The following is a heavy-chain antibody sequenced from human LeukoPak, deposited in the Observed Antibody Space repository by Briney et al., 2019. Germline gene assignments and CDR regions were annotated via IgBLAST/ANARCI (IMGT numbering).Heavy chain of an antibody. CDR2: ISSNGGST. D-gene: IGHD6-19*01. Sequence: PGGSLRLSFAASGFTFSSYAMHWVRQAPGKGLEYVSAISSNGGSTYYANSVKGRFTISRDNSKNTLYLQMGSLRAEDMAVYYCARDDSSSVFDYWGQGTLVTVSS. CDR3: ARDDSSSVFDY. J-gene: IGHJ4*02. CDR1: GFTFSSYA. V-gene: IGHV3-64*01.